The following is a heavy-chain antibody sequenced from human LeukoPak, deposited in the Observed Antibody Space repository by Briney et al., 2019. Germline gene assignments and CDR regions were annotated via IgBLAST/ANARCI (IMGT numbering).Heavy chain of an antibody. CDR3: AVMGGEHLVLDY. Sequence: GGSLRLSCAASGFTFSSYWMHWVRQVLEKGLVWVSRINTDGSTTSYADSVKGRFTISRDNAKNTLYLQMNSLRAEDTAVYYCAVMGGEHLVLDYWGQGTLVTVSS. V-gene: IGHV3-74*01. CDR2: INTDGSTT. J-gene: IGHJ4*02. D-gene: IGHD6-6*01. CDR1: GFTFSSYW.